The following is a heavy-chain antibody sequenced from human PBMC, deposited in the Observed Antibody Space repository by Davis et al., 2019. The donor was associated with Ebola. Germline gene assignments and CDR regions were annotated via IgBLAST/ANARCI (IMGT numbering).Heavy chain of an antibody. J-gene: IGHJ4*02. D-gene: IGHD2-2*01. CDR2: INHSGST. CDR3: ARGVGLYQRLYFDY. V-gene: IGHV4-34*01. CDR1: GGSFSGYY. Sequence: SETLSLTCAVYGGSFSGYYWSWIRQPPGKGLEWVGEINHSGSTNYSPSLKSRVTISVDKSKNQFSLKLKSVTAADTAVYYCARGVGLYQRLYFDYWGQGTPVTVSS.